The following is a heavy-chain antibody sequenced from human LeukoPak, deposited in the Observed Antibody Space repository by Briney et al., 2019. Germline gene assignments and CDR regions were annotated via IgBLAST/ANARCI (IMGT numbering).Heavy chain of an antibody. CDR2: ISWNSGSI. CDR1: GFTFDDYA. Sequence: GGSLRLSCAASGFTFDDYAMHWVRQAPGKGLEWVSGISWNSGSIGYADSVKGRFTISRDNAKNSLYLQMNSLRAEDTALYYCAKSAGYSSSWYVGDAFDIWGQGTMVTVSS. D-gene: IGHD6-13*01. J-gene: IGHJ3*02. CDR3: AKSAGYSSSWYVGDAFDI. V-gene: IGHV3-9*01.